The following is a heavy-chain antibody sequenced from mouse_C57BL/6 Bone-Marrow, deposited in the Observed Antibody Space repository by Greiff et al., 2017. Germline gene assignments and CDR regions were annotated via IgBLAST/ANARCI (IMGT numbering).Heavy chain of an antibody. Sequence: QVQLQQSGAELMKPGASVKLSCKATGYTFPGYWIEWVKQRPGHGLEWIGEILPGSGSTNYNEKFKGKATFTADTSSNTAYMQLSSLTTEDSAIYYCAKELIYYYGSSYFYWYFDVWGTGTTVTVSS. CDR1: GYTFPGYW. J-gene: IGHJ1*03. CDR2: ILPGSGST. V-gene: IGHV1-9*01. D-gene: IGHD1-1*01. CDR3: AKELIYYYGSSYFYWYFDV.